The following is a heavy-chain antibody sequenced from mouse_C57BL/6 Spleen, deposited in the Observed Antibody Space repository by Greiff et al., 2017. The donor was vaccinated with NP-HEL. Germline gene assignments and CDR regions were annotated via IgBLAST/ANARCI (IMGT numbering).Heavy chain of an antibody. CDR1: GYTFTSYW. V-gene: IGHV1-69*01. CDR3: ARRLITTVVAPSYDAMDY. J-gene: IGHJ4*01. CDR2: IDPSDSYT. Sequence: QVHVKQPGAELVMPGASVKLSCKASGYTFTSYWMHWVKQRPGQGLEWIGEIDPSDSYTNYNQKFKGKSTLTVDKSSSTAYMQLSSLTSEDSAVYYCARRLITTVVAPSYDAMDYWGQGTSVTVSS. D-gene: IGHD1-1*01.